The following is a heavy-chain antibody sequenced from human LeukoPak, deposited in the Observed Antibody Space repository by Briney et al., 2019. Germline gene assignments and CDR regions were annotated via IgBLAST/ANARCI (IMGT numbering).Heavy chain of an antibody. CDR3: AREPDCSSTSCAAAYYYYYIDV. Sequence: SETLSLTCTVSGGSISSGGYYWSWIRQPPGKGLEWIGYIYHSGSTYYNPSLKSRVTISVDRSKNQFSLKLSSVTAADTAVYYCAREPDCSSTSCAAAYYYYYIDVWGKGTTVTVSS. D-gene: IGHD2-2*01. J-gene: IGHJ6*03. CDR1: GGSISSGGYY. CDR2: IYHSGST. V-gene: IGHV4-30-2*01.